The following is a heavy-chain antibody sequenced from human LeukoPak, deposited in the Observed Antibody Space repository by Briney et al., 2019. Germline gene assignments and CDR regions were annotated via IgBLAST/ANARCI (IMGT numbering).Heavy chain of an antibody. V-gene: IGHV4-59*01. J-gene: IGHJ6*03. CDR1: GGSISSYY. CDR3: ARRYNYYYYMDV. Sequence: SETLSLTCTVSGGSISSYYWSWIRQPPGKGLEWIGYIYYSGSTNYNPSLKSRVTISVDTSKNQFSLKLSSVTAADTAVYYCARRYNYYYYMDVWGKGTTVTISS. CDR2: IYYSGST.